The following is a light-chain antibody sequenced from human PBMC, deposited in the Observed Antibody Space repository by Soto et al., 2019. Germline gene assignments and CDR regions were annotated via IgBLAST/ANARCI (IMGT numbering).Light chain of an antibody. Sequence: SVLTQPASVSGSPGQSITISCTGTSSDVGGYNYVSWYQHHPGKAPKLMIYDVSNRPSGVSNRFSGSKSGNTASLPISGLQAEDEDDYYCSSYTSSSTDVFGTGTKVTVL. CDR3: SSYTSSSTDV. V-gene: IGLV2-14*03. J-gene: IGLJ1*01. CDR2: DVS. CDR1: SSDVGGYNY.